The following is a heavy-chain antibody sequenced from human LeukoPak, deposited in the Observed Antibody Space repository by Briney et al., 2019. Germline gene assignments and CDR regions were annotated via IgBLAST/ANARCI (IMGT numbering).Heavy chain of an antibody. D-gene: IGHD3-10*01. Sequence: RGASVKVSCKASGGTFSSYAISWVREAPGQGLEWMGRIIPILGTANYAQKFQGRVTITADKSTSTAYMELSSLRSEDTAVYYCAREYYGSGSYHPPDYWGQGTLVTVSS. J-gene: IGHJ4*02. CDR1: GGTFSSYA. V-gene: IGHV1-69*04. CDR2: IIPILGTA. CDR3: AREYYGSGSYHPPDY.